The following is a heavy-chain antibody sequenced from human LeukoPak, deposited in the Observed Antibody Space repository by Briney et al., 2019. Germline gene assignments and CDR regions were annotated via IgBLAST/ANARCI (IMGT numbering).Heavy chain of an antibody. CDR1: GFTFSSYA. J-gene: IGHJ3*02. CDR3: AKDWGPGSIYDTRPNAFDI. V-gene: IGHV3-23*01. CDR2: ISGSGGST. Sequence: GGSLRLSCAASGFTFSSYAMSWVRQAPGKGLEWVSAISGSGGSTYYADSVKGRFTISRDNSKNTLYLQMNSLRAEDTAVYYCAKDWGPGSIYDTRPNAFDIWGQGTMVTVSS. D-gene: IGHD3-22*01.